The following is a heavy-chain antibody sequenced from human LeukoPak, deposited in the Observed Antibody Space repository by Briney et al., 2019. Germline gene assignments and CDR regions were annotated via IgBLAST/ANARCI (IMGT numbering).Heavy chain of an antibody. V-gene: IGHV4-61*02. CDR3: AREQDRAAGSGYLGLQH. Sequence: PSETLSLTCTVSGGSISSGSYYWSWIRQPAGKGLEWTGRIYTSGSTNYNPSLKSRVTISVDTSKNQFSLKLSSVTAADTAVYYCAREQDRAAGSGYLGLQHWGQGTLVTVSS. CDR1: GGSISSGSYY. CDR2: IYTSGST. J-gene: IGHJ1*01. D-gene: IGHD3-22*01.